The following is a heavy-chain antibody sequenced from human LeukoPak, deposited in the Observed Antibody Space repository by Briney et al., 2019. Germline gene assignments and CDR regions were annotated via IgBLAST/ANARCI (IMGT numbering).Heavy chain of an antibody. CDR2: IIPIFGTA. V-gene: IGHV1-69*01. D-gene: IGHD3-10*01. CDR3: ARDYYGSGSYYAKGGYYYYMDV. J-gene: IGHJ6*03. Sequence: SVKVSCKASGGTFSSYAISWVRQAPGQGLEWMGGIIPIFGTANYAQKFQGRVTITADESTSTAYMELSSLRSEDTAVYYCARDYYGSGSYYAKGGYYYYMDVWGKGTTVTISS. CDR1: GGTFSSYA.